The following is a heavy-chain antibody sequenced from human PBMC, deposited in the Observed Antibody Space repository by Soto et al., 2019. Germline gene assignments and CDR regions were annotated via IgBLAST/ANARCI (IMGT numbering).Heavy chain of an antibody. Sequence: VQLMQSGAEVKKPGASVKISCKTSGFTFTSYFNHWVRQAPGQGLEWMGMINPSGGITSFAQKFQGRVTMTRDTSTSTVYMELSDLRSEDTAVYYCARDPARQNWGPVFDYWGQGTLVTVSS. J-gene: IGHJ4*02. CDR3: ARDPARQNWGPVFDY. CDR2: INPSGGIT. CDR1: GFTFTSYF. V-gene: IGHV1-46*01. D-gene: IGHD7-27*01.